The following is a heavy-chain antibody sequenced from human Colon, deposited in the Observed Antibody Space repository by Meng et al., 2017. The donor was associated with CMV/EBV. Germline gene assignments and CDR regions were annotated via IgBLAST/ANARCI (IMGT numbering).Heavy chain of an antibody. CDR1: GFTFPGHY. CDR3: ARDGIRGVFFFDY. Sequence: QGPVVPSGAEGKEPGASGKVSCKASGFTFPGHYMHWVRQAPGQGLEWMGWIDANSGGTNYAQKFQGRLTMTRDTSISTVYMELNRLRSDDTAVYFCARDGIRGVFFFDYWGQGTLVTVSS. J-gene: IGHJ4*02. V-gene: IGHV1-2*02. D-gene: IGHD1-14*01. CDR2: IDANSGGT.